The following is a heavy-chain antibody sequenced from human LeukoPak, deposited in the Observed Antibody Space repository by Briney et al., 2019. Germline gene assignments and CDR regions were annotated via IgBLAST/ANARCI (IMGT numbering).Heavy chain of an antibody. D-gene: IGHD4-17*01. V-gene: IGHV3-53*01. CDR1: GLTGSHNY. CDR3: IVFGDTNH. CDR2: IHTSGDT. Sequence: GGSLRLSCAASGLTGSHNYVSWVRQAPGKGLEWVSAIHTSGDTCYADSVKGRFTISRDTSKNTLYLQINSLRVEDTAVYYCIVFGDTNHWGQGTLVTVSS. J-gene: IGHJ5*02.